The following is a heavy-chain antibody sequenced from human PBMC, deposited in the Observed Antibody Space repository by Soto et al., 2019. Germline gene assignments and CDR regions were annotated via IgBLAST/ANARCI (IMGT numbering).Heavy chain of an antibody. CDR2: LNPPTGAA. CDR1: GYPVTAYY. J-gene: IGHJ3*02. Sequence: QLHLVQSGAVVKKPGASVTVSCSASGYPVTAYYMHWVRQAPGRGLEWMGGLNPPTGAAKYTQTFQGRVTMTRDTSTSTVFMELSGLTSEDTAVFYCARGGGVGVAGSAAFDMWGQGTLVTVSS. D-gene: IGHD3-3*01. CDR3: ARGGGVGVAGSAAFDM. V-gene: IGHV1-2*02.